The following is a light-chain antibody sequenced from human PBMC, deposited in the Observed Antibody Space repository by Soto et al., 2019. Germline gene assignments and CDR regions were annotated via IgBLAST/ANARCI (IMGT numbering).Light chain of an antibody. Sequence: IPMNPSYLSFASSTMNQISIPLRASQGISSYLDWYQQKPGKAPKLLIYAASTLESGVPSRFSGSGSGTDFTLTISSLQSDDFATYYCQQYYSYPLTFGQGTKVDIK. CDR1: QGISSY. J-gene: IGKJ1*01. CDR2: AAS. CDR3: QQYYSYPLT. V-gene: IGKV1-8*01.